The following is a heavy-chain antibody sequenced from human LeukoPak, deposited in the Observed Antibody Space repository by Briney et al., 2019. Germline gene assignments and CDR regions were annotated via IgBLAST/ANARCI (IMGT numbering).Heavy chain of an antibody. D-gene: IGHD5-12*01. J-gene: IGHJ4*02. CDR2: IYSSGST. V-gene: IGHV4-59*08. CDR1: GGSIRSYY. CDR3: ARHRVATTFFDF. Sequence: SETLSLTCTVSGGSIRSYYWTWIRQPPGKELERIGYIYSSGSTTYNPSLKSRVAISVDTSKNQFSLKLSCVTAADTAVYYCARHRVATTFFDFWGQESLVTVSS.